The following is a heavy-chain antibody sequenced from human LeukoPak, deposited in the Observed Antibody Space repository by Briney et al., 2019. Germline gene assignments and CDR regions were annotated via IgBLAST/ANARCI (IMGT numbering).Heavy chain of an antibody. Sequence: ASVKVSCKASGYTFTNFDINWVRQATGQGLEWMGWINPNSGGTNYAQKFQGRVTMTRDTSISTAYMELSRLRSDDTAVYYCARALAVYQLLYFDYWGQGTLVTVSS. CDR3: ARALAVYQLLYFDY. D-gene: IGHD2-2*01. CDR1: GYTFTNFD. V-gene: IGHV1-2*02. J-gene: IGHJ4*02. CDR2: INPNSGGT.